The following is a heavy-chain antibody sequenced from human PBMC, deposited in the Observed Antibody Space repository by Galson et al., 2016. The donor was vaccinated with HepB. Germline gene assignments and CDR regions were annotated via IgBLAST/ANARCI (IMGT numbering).Heavy chain of an antibody. CDR2: ISYDGTNK. CDR1: GFTFRTYD. Sequence: SLRLSCAASGFTFRTYDMYWVRQAPGKGLEWVAVISYDGTNKDYADSVKGRFTISRDNSKITLYLQMNSLRAEDTAVYYCARGPHYGSGNMYYYYGMDVWGQGSTVTVSS. V-gene: IGHV3-30*04. J-gene: IGHJ6*02. CDR3: ARGPHYGSGNMYYYYGMDV. D-gene: IGHD3-10*01.